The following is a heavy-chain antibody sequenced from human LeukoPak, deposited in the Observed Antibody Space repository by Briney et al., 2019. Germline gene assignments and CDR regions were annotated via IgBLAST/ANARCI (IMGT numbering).Heavy chain of an antibody. Sequence: PGRSLRLSCAASGFTFSSYGMHWVRQAPGKGLEWVAVISYDGNNKYYADSVKGRFTISRDNSKNTLYLQMNSLRAEDTAVYYYAKAGEEGYFDSLLKLYYFDYWGQGTLVTVSS. CDR2: ISYDGNNK. D-gene: IGHD3-9*01. J-gene: IGHJ4*02. CDR1: GFTFSSYG. V-gene: IGHV3-30*18. CDR3: AKAGEEGYFDSLLKLYYFDY.